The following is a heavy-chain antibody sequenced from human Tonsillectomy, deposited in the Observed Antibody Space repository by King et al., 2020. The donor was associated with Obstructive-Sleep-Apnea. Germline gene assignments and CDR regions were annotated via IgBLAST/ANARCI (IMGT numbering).Heavy chain of an antibody. CDR3: ARHKAQRENCPFDY. V-gene: IGHV4-59*08. J-gene: IGHJ4*02. D-gene: IGHD6-25*01. CDR1: GGSLSSFY. CDR2: MFYSGRT. Sequence: VQLQESGPGLVKPSETLSLTCTVSGGSLSSFYLSWIRQPPGKGLEWIWDMFYSGRTNYNPSLKNRVTISVDTSKNQFSLKLSSVTAADTAVYYCARHKAQRENCPFDYWGQGTLVTVSS.